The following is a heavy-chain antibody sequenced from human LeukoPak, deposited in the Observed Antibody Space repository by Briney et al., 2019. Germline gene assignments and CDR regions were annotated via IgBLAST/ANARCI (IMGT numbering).Heavy chain of an antibody. CDR1: GFTFNA. Sequence: GGSLRLSCAASGFTFNAMSWVRQAPGKGLDWVATISDSGDNTYYADSVEGRFTISRDNSKNTLYLQMNSLKDEDTAIYYCAKVPYSDYGSGRPPFMDAWGQGTTVAISS. J-gene: IGHJ6*02. CDR2: ISDSGDNT. V-gene: IGHV3-23*01. CDR3: AKVPYSDYGSGRPPFMDA. D-gene: IGHD3-10*01.